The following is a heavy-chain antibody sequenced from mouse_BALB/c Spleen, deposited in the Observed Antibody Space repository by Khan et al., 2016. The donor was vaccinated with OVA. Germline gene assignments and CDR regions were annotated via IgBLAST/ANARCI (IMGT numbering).Heavy chain of an antibody. D-gene: IGHD1-1*01. V-gene: IGHV5-6*01. CDR3: TRLAYYYDSEGFAY. CDR1: GFTFSTYG. Sequence: EVKVVESGGDLVKPGGSLKLSCAASGFTFSTYGMSWVRQAPDKRLEWVATVSTGGSYTYYPDSVKGRFTISRDNAKNTLYLQMSGLRSEDTSMVYCTRLAYYYDSEGFAYWGQGTLVTVSA. CDR2: VSTGGSYT. J-gene: IGHJ3*01.